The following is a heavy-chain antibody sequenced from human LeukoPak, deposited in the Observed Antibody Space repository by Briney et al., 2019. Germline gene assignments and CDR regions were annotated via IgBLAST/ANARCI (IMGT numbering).Heavy chain of an antibody. V-gene: IGHV4-30-2*01. D-gene: IGHD3-16*01. CDR2: IYHSGST. J-gene: IGHJ3*02. Sequence: PSETLSLTCAVSGGSLGSGVYSWSWLRQPPGRGLEWVGYIYHSGSTYYNPSLKSRVTISVDRSKNQFSLKPSSVTAADTAVYYCARTYYDYVWGVGAFDIWGQGTMVTVSS. CDR3: ARTYYDYVWGVGAFDI. CDR1: GGSLGSGVYS.